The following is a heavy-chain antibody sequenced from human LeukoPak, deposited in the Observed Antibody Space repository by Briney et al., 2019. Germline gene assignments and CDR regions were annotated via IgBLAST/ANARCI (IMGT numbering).Heavy chain of an antibody. CDR1: GYTFTNYD. J-gene: IGHJ6*03. V-gene: IGHV1-18*01. CDR3: ARGPIIDIVVIPAAADYYHMDV. CDR2: ISAYNGNT. Sequence: GASVKVSCKASGYTFTNYDINWVRQATGQGLEWMGWISAYNGNTRYAQKLQGRVTMTTDSSTSTAYMELRSLRSDDTAVYYCARGPIIDIVVIPAAADYYHMDVWGKGTTVTVSS. D-gene: IGHD2-2*01.